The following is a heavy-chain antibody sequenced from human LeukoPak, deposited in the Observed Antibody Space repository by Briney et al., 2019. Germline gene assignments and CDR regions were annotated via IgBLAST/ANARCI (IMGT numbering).Heavy chain of an antibody. CDR1: GFTFSSYA. CDR3: AKNLYCGGGSCYPSALGMDV. CDR2: ISGSGNRT. J-gene: IGHJ6*02. D-gene: IGHD2-15*01. Sequence: GGSLRLSCAASGFTFSSYAMSWVRQAPGKGLEWVSSISGSGNRTYYAGSVKGRFTISRDNSKNTLFLQMNSLRAEDTAVYYCAKNLYCGGGSCYPSALGMDVWGQGTTVTVSS. V-gene: IGHV3-23*01.